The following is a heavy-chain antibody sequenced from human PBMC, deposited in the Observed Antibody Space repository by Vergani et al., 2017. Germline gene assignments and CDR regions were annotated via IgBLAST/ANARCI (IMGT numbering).Heavy chain of an antibody. J-gene: IGHJ5*02. CDR1: GGPISSSSYY. D-gene: IGHD2-2*01. Sequence: QLQLQESGPGLVKPSETLSLTCTVSGGPISSSSYYWGWIRQPPGKGLEWIGSIYYSGSTYYNPSLKSRVTISVDTSKNQFSLKLSAVTAADTAVYYCARHXDIVVVPAARKGPDWFDPWGQGTLVTVSS. CDR2: IYYSGST. V-gene: IGHV4-39*01. CDR3: ARHXDIVVVPAARKGPDWFDP.